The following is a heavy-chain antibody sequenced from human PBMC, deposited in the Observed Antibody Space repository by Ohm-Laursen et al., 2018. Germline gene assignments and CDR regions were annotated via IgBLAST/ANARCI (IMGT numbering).Heavy chain of an antibody. J-gene: IGHJ6*02. CDR3: ARNHPMIFGRLGAGMDV. Sequence: TLSLTCTVSDGSISSYYWSWIRQPPGKGLEWIGYIYYSGSTNYNPSLKSRVTISVDTSKNQFSLKLSSVTAADTAVYYCARNHPMIFGRLGAGMDVWGQGTTVTVSS. CDR1: DGSISSYY. V-gene: IGHV4-59*08. D-gene: IGHD3/OR15-3a*01. CDR2: IYYSGST.